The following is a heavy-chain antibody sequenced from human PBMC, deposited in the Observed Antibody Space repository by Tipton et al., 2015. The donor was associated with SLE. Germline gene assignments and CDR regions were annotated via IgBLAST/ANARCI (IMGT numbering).Heavy chain of an antibody. J-gene: IGHJ4*02. Sequence: SLRLSCAASGFTVRSNYMSWVRQAPGKGLEWVSDIYSGDGTNYADSVKGRFTISRDNSKNTLYLQMNSLRAEDTALYYCARDGGGVGYFDYWGQGTLVTVSS. CDR2: IYSGDGT. V-gene: IGHV3-53*01. CDR1: GFTVRSNY. CDR3: ARDGGGVGYFDY. D-gene: IGHD3-16*01.